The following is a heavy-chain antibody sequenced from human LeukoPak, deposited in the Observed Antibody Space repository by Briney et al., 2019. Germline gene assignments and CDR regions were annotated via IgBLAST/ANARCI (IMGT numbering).Heavy chain of an antibody. J-gene: IGHJ5*02. CDR1: GGTFNTYT. D-gene: IGHD5-18*01. CDR2: IIPIFGTA. V-gene: IGHV1-69*01. Sequence: ASVKVSCKASGGTFNTYTIIWVRQAPGQGLEWMGGIIPIFGTANYAKKFQDRVTITADESTSTAYMELSSLRSEDTAVYYCARAGYSYGYDPGNWFDPWGQGTLVTVSS. CDR3: ARAGYSYGYDPGNWFDP.